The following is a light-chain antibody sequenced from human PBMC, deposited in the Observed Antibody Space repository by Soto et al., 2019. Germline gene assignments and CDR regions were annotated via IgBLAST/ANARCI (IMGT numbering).Light chain of an antibody. V-gene: IGLV1-51*01. CDR1: SSNIGNNY. Sequence: QSVLTQPPSVSAAPGQKVTISCSASSSNIGNNYVSWYQQVPGTAPKLLIYDNDKRPSGIPDRFSGSKSATSATLGITGLQTGDEAHYYCGTWDSSLSVVLFGGGTKLTVL. CDR2: DND. CDR3: GTWDSSLSVVL. J-gene: IGLJ2*01.